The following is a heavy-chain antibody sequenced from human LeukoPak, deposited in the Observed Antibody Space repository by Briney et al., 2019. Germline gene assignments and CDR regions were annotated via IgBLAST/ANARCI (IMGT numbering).Heavy chain of an antibody. CDR1: GGSISSSSYY. Sequence: PSETLSLTCTVSGGSISSSSYYWGWIRQPPGKGLEWIGSIYYSGSTYYNPSLKSRVTISVDTSKNQFSLKLSSVTAADTAVYYCARHMHDSSGYYYFDAFDIWGQGTMVTVSS. CDR3: ARHMHDSSGYYYFDAFDI. CDR2: IYYSGST. V-gene: IGHV4-39*07. D-gene: IGHD3-22*01. J-gene: IGHJ3*02.